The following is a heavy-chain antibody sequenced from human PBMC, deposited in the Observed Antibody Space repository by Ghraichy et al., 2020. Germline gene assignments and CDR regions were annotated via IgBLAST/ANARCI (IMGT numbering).Heavy chain of an antibody. CDR1: GFTFSDYY. Sequence: GGSLRLSCAASGFTFSDYYMAWIRQTPGKGLEWFAYISTTSAYTNYADSVKGRFTISRDNANNSLYLQMTSLRVDDTAIYYCARVRYSGSYQFDYWGQGTLVTVSS. J-gene: IGHJ4*02. CDR2: ISTTSAYT. D-gene: IGHD1-26*01. CDR3: ARVRYSGSYQFDY. V-gene: IGHV3-11*06.